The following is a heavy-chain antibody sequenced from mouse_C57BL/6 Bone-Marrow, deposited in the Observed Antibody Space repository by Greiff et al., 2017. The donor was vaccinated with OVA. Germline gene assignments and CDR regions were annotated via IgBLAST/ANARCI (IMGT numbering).Heavy chain of an antibody. D-gene: IGHD2-1*01. CDR1: GYTFTSYW. V-gene: IGHV1-53*01. CDR3: ARLGGNHWYFDV. Sequence: VQLQQPGTELVKPGASVKLSCKASGYTFTSYWMHWVKQRPGQGLEWIGNINPSNGGTNYNEKFKSKATLTVDKSSSTAYMQLSSLSSEDSAVYYCARLGGNHWYFDVWGTGTTVTVSS. CDR2: INPSNGGT. J-gene: IGHJ1*03.